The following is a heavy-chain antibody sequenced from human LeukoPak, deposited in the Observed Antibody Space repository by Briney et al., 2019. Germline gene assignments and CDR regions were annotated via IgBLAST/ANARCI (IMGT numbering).Heavy chain of an antibody. Sequence: SETLSLTCTVSGSSINTPYYWAWIRQPPGEGLEWIGNIFHGVTTFYNPSLMNRVAIPVDTSKNQFSLKLTSVIAADTAVYYCAREANYYGSGSYFEGTFDYWGQGSLVTVSS. CDR2: IFHGVTT. CDR1: GSSINTPYY. CDR3: AREANYYGSGSYFEGTFDY. D-gene: IGHD3-10*01. V-gene: IGHV4-38-2*02. J-gene: IGHJ4*02.